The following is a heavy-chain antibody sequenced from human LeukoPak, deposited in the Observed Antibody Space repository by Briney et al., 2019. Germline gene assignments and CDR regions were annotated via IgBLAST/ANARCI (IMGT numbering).Heavy chain of an antibody. Sequence: GGSLRLSCAASGFTFSSYAMNWVRQAPGKGLEWVSVIYSGGSTYYADSVKGRFTISRDNAKNSLYLQMNSLRAEDTAVYYCARDGDGSGSYYNSWFDPWGQGTLVTVSS. J-gene: IGHJ5*02. CDR1: GFTFSSYA. CDR3: ARDGDGSGSYYNSWFDP. V-gene: IGHV3-66*01. D-gene: IGHD3-10*01. CDR2: IYSGGST.